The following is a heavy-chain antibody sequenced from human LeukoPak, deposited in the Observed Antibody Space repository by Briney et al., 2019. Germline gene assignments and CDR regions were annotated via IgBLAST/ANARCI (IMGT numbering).Heavy chain of an antibody. Sequence: PTGGSLRLSCTGSGFTFGDYGMSWVRQAPGKGLEWVAIISYDGSNKYHADSVKGRFTISRDNSKNTLYLQMNSLRVEDTAVYYCAREYRGSRFPIDYWGQGTLVIVSS. CDR1: GFTFGDYG. CDR2: ISYDGSNK. D-gene: IGHD3-10*01. V-gene: IGHV3-30-3*01. CDR3: AREYRGSRFPIDY. J-gene: IGHJ4*02.